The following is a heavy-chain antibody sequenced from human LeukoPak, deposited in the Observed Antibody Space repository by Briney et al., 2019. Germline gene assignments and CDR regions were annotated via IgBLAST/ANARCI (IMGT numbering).Heavy chain of an antibody. CDR1: GYTFTSYD. J-gene: IGHJ4*02. Sequence: GASVTVSCKASGYTFTSYDINWVRQATGQGLERMGWMNPNSGNTGYAQKFQGRVTITRNTSISTAYMELSSLRSEDTAVYYCARGLWYDSSGHITEFDYWGQGTLVTVSS. CDR3: ARGLWYDSSGHITEFDY. D-gene: IGHD3-22*01. V-gene: IGHV1-8*03. CDR2: MNPNSGNT.